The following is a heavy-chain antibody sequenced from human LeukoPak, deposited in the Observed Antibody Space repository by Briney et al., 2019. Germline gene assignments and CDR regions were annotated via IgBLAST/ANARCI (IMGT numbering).Heavy chain of an antibody. CDR3: ARLGLGGYYNSPRHYGYYYYYMDV. V-gene: IGHV4-34*01. Sequence: SETLSLTCAVYGGSFSGYYWSWIRQPPGKGLEWIGEINHSGSTNYNPSLKSRVTISVDTSKNQFSLKLSSVTAADTAVYYCARLGLGGYYNSPRHYGYYYYYMDVWGKGTTVTVSS. J-gene: IGHJ6*03. CDR1: GGSFSGYY. CDR2: INHSGST. D-gene: IGHD3-3*01.